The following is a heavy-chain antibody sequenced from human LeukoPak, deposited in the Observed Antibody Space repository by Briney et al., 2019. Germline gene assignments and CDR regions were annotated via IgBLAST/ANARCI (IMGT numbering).Heavy chain of an antibody. V-gene: IGHV3-23*01. CDR1: GFTFSTYA. Sequence: PGGSLRLSCAASGFTFSTYAMSWVRQAPGKGLEWVSAISGSGGSTYYADSVKGRFTISRDNAKNSLYLEMNSLRAEDMGLYYCAKGQKYYYYYYMDVWGRGTTVSVSS. J-gene: IGHJ6*03. CDR2: ISGSGGST. CDR3: AKGQKYYYYYYMDV.